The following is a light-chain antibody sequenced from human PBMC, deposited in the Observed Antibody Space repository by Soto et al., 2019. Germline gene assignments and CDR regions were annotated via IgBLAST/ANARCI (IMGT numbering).Light chain of an antibody. J-gene: IGKJ5*01. CDR1: QSVSSSY. Sequence: EIVLTQSPATLSLSPVERATLSCRASQSVSSSYLAWYQQKPGQAPRLLIHDASSRATGTPARFSGSGSGTDFTLTISSLEPEDFAVYYCQQRGSWPPSITFGQGTRLEIK. CDR3: QQRGSWPPSIT. V-gene: IGKV3D-20*02. CDR2: DAS.